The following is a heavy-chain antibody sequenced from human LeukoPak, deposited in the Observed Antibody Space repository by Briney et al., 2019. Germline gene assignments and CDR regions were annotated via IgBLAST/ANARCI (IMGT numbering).Heavy chain of an antibody. CDR2: ISYDGSNK. V-gene: IGHV3-30*18. J-gene: IGHJ4*02. D-gene: IGHD4-17*01. CDR3: AKDLGTGGEFDY. CDR1: GFTFSSYG. Sequence: SGGSLRLSCAASGFTFSSYGMHWVRQAPGKGLEWVAVISYDGSNKYYADSVKGRFTISRDNSKNTLYLQMNSLRTEDTAVYYCAKDLGTGGEFDYWGQGTLVTVSS.